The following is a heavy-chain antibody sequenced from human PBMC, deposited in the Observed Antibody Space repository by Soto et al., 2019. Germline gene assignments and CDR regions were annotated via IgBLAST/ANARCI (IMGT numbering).Heavy chain of an antibody. J-gene: IGHJ4*02. V-gene: IGHV1-18*01. CDR3: ARSENPHPQQRFLEWLFPLAPDY. CDR1: GYTFISYG. Sequence: GASVKVSCKASGYTFISYGISWVRQAPGQGLEWMGWISAYNGNTNYAQKLQGRVTMTTDTSTSTAYMELRSLRSDDTAVYYCARSENPHPQQRFLEWLFPLAPDYWGQGTLVTVSS. CDR2: ISAYNGNT. D-gene: IGHD3-3*01.